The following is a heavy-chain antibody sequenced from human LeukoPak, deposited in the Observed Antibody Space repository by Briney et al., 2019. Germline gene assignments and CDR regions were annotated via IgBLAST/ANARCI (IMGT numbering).Heavy chain of an antibody. Sequence: GGSLRLSCVVTGFTFRNYRMNWVRQAPGKGLEWVSSISSSSSYIYYADSVKGRITVSRDNAKNTLYLHMNRLRLEDTAVYYCARDKDVYFAYWGEGTPVTASS. V-gene: IGHV3-21*01. CDR3: ARDKDVYFAY. D-gene: IGHD2-15*01. CDR2: ISSSSSYI. J-gene: IGHJ4*02. CDR1: GFTFRNYR.